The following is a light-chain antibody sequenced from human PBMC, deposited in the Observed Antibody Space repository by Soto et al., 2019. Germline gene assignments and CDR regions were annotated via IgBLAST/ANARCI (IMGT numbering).Light chain of an antibody. J-gene: IGLJ3*02. CDR2: SND. Sequence: VLTQPPSASGTPGQRVSISCSGSSSNIGSNAVNWYQQLPGTAPKLLIYSNDQRPSGVPDRFSGSKSGTSASLAISGLQSDDEADYFCAAWDDSLNGWVFGGGTKLTVL. CDR3: AAWDDSLNGWV. V-gene: IGLV1-44*01. CDR1: SSNIGSNA.